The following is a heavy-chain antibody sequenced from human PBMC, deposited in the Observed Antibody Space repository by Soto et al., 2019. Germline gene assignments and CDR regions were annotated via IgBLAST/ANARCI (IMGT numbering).Heavy chain of an antibody. CDR3: ARGLTCSGGSCYWFDP. CDR2: MNPNSGNT. CDR1: GYTFTSYD. D-gene: IGHD2-15*01. J-gene: IGHJ5*02. Sequence: GASVKVSCKASGYTFTSYDINWVRQATGQGLEWMGWMNPNSGNTGYAQKFQGRVTMTRNTSISTAYMELSSLRSEDTAVYYCARGLTCSGGSCYWFDPWGQGTLVTVSS. V-gene: IGHV1-8*01.